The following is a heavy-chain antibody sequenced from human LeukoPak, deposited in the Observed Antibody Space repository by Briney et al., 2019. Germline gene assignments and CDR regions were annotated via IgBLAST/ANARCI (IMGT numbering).Heavy chain of an antibody. CDR1: GFTFSSYW. CDR2: INSDGSST. Sequence: GGSLRLSCAASGFTFSSYWMHWVRQAPGKGLVWVSRINSDGSSTSHADSVKGRFTISRDNAKNTLYLQMNSLRAEDTAVYYCARVDPLYDSSGLTPAWGQGTLVTVSS. V-gene: IGHV3-74*01. D-gene: IGHD3-22*01. CDR3: ARVDPLYDSSGLTPA. J-gene: IGHJ5*02.